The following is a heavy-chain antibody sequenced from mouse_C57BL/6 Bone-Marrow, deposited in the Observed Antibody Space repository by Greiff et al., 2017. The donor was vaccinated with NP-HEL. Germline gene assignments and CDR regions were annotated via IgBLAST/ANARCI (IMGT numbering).Heavy chain of an antibody. Sequence: EVQRVESGGDLVKPGGSLKLSCAASGFTFSSYGMSWVRQTPDKRLEWVATISSGGSYTYYPDSVKGRFTITRDNAKSTLYLQMSSLKSEDTAKYCGASLHYSGSWAYWGQGTLVTVSA. V-gene: IGHV5-6*01. J-gene: IGHJ3*01. D-gene: IGHD1-1*01. CDR2: ISSGGSYT. CDR1: GFTFSSYG. CDR3: ASLHYSGSWAY.